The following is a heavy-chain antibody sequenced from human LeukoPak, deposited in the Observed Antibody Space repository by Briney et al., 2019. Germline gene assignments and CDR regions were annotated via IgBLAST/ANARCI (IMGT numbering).Heavy chain of an antibody. CDR3: ARESYYYDSSGYYWFDP. CDR2: INTDGSST. Sequence: PGGSLGLSCAASGFTFSSYWMHWVRQAPGKGLVWVSRINTDGSSTSYADSVKGRFTISRDNAKNTLYLQMNSLRAEDTAVYYCARESYYYDSSGYYWFDPGGQGTLVTVSS. J-gene: IGHJ5*02. CDR1: GFTFSSYW. V-gene: IGHV3-74*01. D-gene: IGHD3-22*01.